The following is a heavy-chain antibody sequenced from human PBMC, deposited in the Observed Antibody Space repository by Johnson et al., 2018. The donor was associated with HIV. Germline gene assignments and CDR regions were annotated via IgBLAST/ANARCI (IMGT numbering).Heavy chain of an antibody. D-gene: IGHD3-22*01. CDR3: ARSVGYYDSSGYYYVDAIES. Sequence: MQLVESGGGLVQPGGSLRLSCAASGFTFSSYAMSWVRQAPGKGLEWVSGISGSGGSTYYADSVKGRFTISRDNSKTTLYLQMNSLRAEDTAVYYCARSVGYYDSSGYYYVDAIESWGQGTMVTVSS. V-gene: IGHV3-23*04. J-gene: IGHJ3*02. CDR2: ISGSGGST. CDR1: GFTFSSYA.